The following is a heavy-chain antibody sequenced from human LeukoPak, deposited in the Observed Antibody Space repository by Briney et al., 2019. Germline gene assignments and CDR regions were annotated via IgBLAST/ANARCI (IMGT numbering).Heavy chain of an antibody. Sequence: PGGSLRLSCAASGFTVSSNYMSWVRQAPGKGLEWVSYISSSSSTIYYADSVKGRFTISRDNSKNTLYLQMNSLRAEDTAVYYCARSGIAAAGHVTPSDYWGQGTLVTVSS. V-gene: IGHV3-48*01. D-gene: IGHD6-13*01. CDR2: ISSSSSTI. CDR3: ARSGIAAAGHVTPSDY. J-gene: IGHJ4*02. CDR1: GFTVSSNY.